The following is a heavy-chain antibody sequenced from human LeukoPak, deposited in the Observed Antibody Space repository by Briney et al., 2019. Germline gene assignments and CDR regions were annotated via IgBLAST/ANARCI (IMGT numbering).Heavy chain of an antibody. D-gene: IGHD3-22*01. V-gene: IGHV3-33*06. CDR2: IWYDGSIK. CDR3: AKSRGYYYEKSGPADY. Sequence: GGSLRLSCAASGFSFSSYGMHWVRQAPGKGLEWVAVIWYDGSIKYYGDSVKGRFTISRDNSKNTLYLQMNSLSAEDTAVYNCAKSRGYYYEKSGPADYWGQGTLVTVSS. CDR1: GFSFSSYG. J-gene: IGHJ4*02.